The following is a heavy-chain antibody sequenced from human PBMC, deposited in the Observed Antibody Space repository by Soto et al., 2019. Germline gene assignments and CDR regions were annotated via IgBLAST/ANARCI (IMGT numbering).Heavy chain of an antibody. CDR1: GFSLSTSGVG. Sequence: QITLNESDPTLVKTTQTLTLTCTFSGFSLSTSGVGVGWIRQPPGKALEWLALIYWDNDKRYSTSLQSRLTITKDTSKNQVVLTMRNMDPVDTATCYCVHSRCGGDCLQSSPSHYYYGMDVWGQGTTVTVSS. D-gene: IGHD2-21*02. J-gene: IGHJ6*02. CDR3: VHSRCGGDCLQSSPSHYYYGMDV. V-gene: IGHV2-5*02. CDR2: IYWDNDK.